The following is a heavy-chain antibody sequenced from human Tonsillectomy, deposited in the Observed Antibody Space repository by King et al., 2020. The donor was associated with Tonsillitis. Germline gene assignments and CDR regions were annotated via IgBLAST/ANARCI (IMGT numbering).Heavy chain of an antibody. V-gene: IGHV3-30*18. CDR1: GFTFSSYG. D-gene: IGHD3-3*01. Sequence: VQLVESGGGVVQPGRSLRLSCAASGFTFSSYGMHWVRQAPGKGLEWVAGISYDGSNKYYADSVKGRFTISRDNSKNTLYLQMNSLRAEDTAVYYCAKTFPQRDFWSGYRYWGQGTLVTVSS. J-gene: IGHJ4*02. CDR3: AKTFPQRDFWSGYRY. CDR2: ISYDGSNK.